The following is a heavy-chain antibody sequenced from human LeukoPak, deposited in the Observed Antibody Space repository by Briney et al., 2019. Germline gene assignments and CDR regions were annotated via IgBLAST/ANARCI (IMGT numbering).Heavy chain of an antibody. D-gene: IGHD5-18*01. Sequence: PGGSLRLSCAASGFTFSSYGMHWVRQAPGKGLEWVAFIRYDGSNKYYADSVKGRFTISRDNSKKTLYLQMNSLRAEDTAVYYCARGGSYGLSELDYWGQGTLVTVSS. V-gene: IGHV3-30*02. CDR3: ARGGSYGLSELDY. CDR1: GFTFSSYG. CDR2: IRYDGSNK. J-gene: IGHJ4*02.